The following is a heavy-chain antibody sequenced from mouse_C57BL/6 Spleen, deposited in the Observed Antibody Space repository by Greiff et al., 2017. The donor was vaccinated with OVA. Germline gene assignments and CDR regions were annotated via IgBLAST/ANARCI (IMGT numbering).Heavy chain of an antibody. D-gene: IGHD1-1*01. J-gene: IGHJ1*03. Sequence: QVQLQQPGAELVKPGASVKLSCKASGYTFTSYWMHWVKQRPGQGLEWIGLIHPNSGSTNYNEKFKSKATLTVDKSSSTAYRQLSSLTSEDSAVYYCAREEKYYGSSYEGYFDVWGTGTTVTVSS. CDR1: GYTFTSYW. CDR2: IHPNSGST. V-gene: IGHV1-64*01. CDR3: AREEKYYGSSYEGYFDV.